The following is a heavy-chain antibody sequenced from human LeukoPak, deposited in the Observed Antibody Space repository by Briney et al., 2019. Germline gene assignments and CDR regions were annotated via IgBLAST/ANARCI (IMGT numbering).Heavy chain of an antibody. V-gene: IGHV5-51*01. D-gene: IGHD6-19*01. Sequence: GESLKISCQASGYSFTSQWIGWVRQMPGKGLEWMGIIYPDDSDTRYSPSFQGQVTISADKSISTAYLQWSSLKASDSAMYYCARHGKYYSGSHYFDFWGKGTLITVSS. CDR1: GYSFTSQW. CDR2: IYPDDSDT. J-gene: IGHJ4*02. CDR3: ARHGKYYSGSHYFDF.